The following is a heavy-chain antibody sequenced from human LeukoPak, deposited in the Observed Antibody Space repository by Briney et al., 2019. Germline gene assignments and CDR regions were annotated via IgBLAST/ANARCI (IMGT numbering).Heavy chain of an antibody. D-gene: IGHD2-2*01. J-gene: IGHJ3*02. CDR2: IYTSGST. Sequence: SETLSLTCTVSGGSISSYYWSWIRQLAGKGLEWIGRIYTSGSTNYNPSLKSRVTMSVDTSKNQFSLKLSSVTAADTAVYYCARDSSTSDAFDIWGQGTMVTVSS. CDR1: GGSISSYY. CDR3: ARDSSTSDAFDI. V-gene: IGHV4-4*07.